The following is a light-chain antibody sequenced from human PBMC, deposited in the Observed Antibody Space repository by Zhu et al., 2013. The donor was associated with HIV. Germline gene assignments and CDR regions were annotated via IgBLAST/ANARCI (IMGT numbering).Light chain of an antibody. CDR2: HAS. CDR1: QGISTA. J-gene: IGKJ1*01. Sequence: AIQLTQSPSSLSASVGDRVTFTCRASQGISTALAWYQQKPGQPPKLLIYHASSLESGVPSRFSGSGSGTDFTLTISSLQPDDFATYYCQQYNTYLWTFGQGTKVEIK. CDR3: QQYNTYLWT. V-gene: IGKV1-13*02.